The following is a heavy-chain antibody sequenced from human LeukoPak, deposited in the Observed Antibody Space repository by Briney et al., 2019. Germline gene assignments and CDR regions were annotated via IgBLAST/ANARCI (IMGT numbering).Heavy chain of an antibody. V-gene: IGHV1-18*01. Sequence: ASVKVSCKASGYTFTTYGITWVRQAPGQGLEWMGWIITYNGNTNYAQKLQGRVTMTTDTSTSTAHMELRSLRSDDTAVYYCARVLRDFWSGDYYYYMDVWGKGTTVTVSS. D-gene: IGHD3-3*01. CDR1: GYTFTTYG. CDR3: ARVLRDFWSGDYYYYMDV. CDR2: IITYNGNT. J-gene: IGHJ6*03.